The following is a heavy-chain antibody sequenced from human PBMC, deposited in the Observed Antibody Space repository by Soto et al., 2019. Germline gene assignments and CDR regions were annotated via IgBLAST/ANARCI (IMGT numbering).Heavy chain of an antibody. CDR1: GFTFSDYY. V-gene: IGHV3-11*01. J-gene: IGHJ1*01. Sequence: GGSLRLSCAASGFTFSDYYMSWIRQAPGKGLEWVSYISSSGSTIYYADSVKGRFTISRDNAKNTLYLQMNSLRAEDTAVYYCARGRQCRSAEYFQHWGQGTLVTVSS. CDR3: ARGRQCRSAEYFQH. CDR2: ISSSGSTI. D-gene: IGHD6-19*01.